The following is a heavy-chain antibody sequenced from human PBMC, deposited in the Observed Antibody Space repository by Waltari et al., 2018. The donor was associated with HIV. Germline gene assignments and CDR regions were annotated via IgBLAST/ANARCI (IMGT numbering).Heavy chain of an antibody. D-gene: IGHD5-12*01. CDR3: ARDRWGYRDRGYDNYYYGMDV. CDR1: GYTFTSYG. J-gene: IGHJ6*02. CDR2: ISAYNGNT. V-gene: IGHV1-18*01. Sequence: QVQLVQSGAEVKKPGASVKVSCKASGYTFTSYGISWVRPAPGTGLEWMGWISAYNGNTNYAQKLQGRVTMTTDTSTSTAYMELRSLRSDDTAVYYCARDRWGYRDRGYDNYYYGMDVWGQGTTVTVSS.